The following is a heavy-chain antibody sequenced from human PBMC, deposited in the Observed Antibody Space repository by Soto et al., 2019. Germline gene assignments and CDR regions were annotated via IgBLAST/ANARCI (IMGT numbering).Heavy chain of an antibody. CDR1: GYSFTSYW. V-gene: IGHV5-51*01. CDR2: IYPGDSDT. J-gene: IGHJ6*02. CDR3: AGGGVRGVITRTRDYYGMDV. Sequence: GESLKFSCKGSGYSFTSYWIGWVRQMPGKGLEWMGIIYPGDSDTRYSPSFQGQVTISADKSISTAYLQWSSLKASDTAMYYCAGGGVRGVITRTRDYYGMDVWGQGTTVTVSS. D-gene: IGHD3-10*01.